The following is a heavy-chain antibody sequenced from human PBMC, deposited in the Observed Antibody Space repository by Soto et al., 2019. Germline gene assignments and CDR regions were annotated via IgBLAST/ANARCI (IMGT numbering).Heavy chain of an antibody. J-gene: IGHJ1*01. CDR1: GYTFTSYG. Sequence: QVQLVPSGAEGKKPGASVKVSCKASGYTFTSYGISWVRQAPGQGLEWMGWISAYNGNTNYAQKLQGRVTMTTDTSTSTAYMELRSLRSDDTAVYYCARDMKYRISSWYASLSFQHWGQGTLVTVSS. CDR3: ARDMKYRISSWYASLSFQH. CDR2: ISAYNGNT. V-gene: IGHV1-18*01. D-gene: IGHD6-13*01.